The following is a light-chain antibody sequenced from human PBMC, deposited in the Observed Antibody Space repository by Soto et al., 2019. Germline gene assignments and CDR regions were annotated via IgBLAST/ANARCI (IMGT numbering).Light chain of an antibody. CDR1: SSNIGAGYD. Sequence: QSVLTQPPAVSGAPGQRVTISCTGSSSNIGAGYDVHWYQQLPGTAPKLLIYGNSNRPSGVPDRFSGSKSGPSASLAITGLQAEDEADYYCQSYDSSLSGSGFGGGTKRTVL. J-gene: IGLJ2*01. CDR2: GNS. CDR3: QSYDSSLSGSG. V-gene: IGLV1-40*01.